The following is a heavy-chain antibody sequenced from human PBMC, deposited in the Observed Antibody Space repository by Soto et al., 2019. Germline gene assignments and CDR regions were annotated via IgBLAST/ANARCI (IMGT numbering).Heavy chain of an antibody. V-gene: IGHV4-39*01. CDR2: VEYGGST. CDR1: GGSIISSNFY. CDR3: ARHVRGAVTMNWFDP. Sequence: QLQESGPGLVKPSETLSLTCTVSGGSIISSNFYWGWIRQPPGKGLEWIGSVEYGGSTYDNPSLKSRVILSAVTSKTQFSLKLTSVTAADTAIYYCARHVRGAVTMNWFDPWGHGTLVTVSS. J-gene: IGHJ5*02. D-gene: IGHD3-10*02.